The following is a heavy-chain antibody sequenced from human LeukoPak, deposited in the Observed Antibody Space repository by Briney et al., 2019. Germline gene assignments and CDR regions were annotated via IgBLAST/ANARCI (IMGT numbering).Heavy chain of an antibody. CDR2: IYYSGST. J-gene: IGHJ5*02. CDR1: GGSISSYY. CDR3: ARDRVWFDP. V-gene: IGHV4-59*01. Sequence: SETLSLTCTVSGGSISSYYWSWIRQPPGKGLEWIGYIYYSGSTNYNPSLQSRVTISVDTSKNQFSLKLSSVTAADTAVYYCARDRVWFDPWGQGTLVTVSS.